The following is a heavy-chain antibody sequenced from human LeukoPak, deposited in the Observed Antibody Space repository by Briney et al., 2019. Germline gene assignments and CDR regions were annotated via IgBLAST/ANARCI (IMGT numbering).Heavy chain of an antibody. CDR2: IYYSGST. CDR1: GGSISSSSYY. J-gene: IGHJ6*03. V-gene: IGHV4-39*01. Sequence: SETLSLTCTVSGGSISSSSYYWGWIRQPPGKGLEWIGSIYYSGSTYYNPPLKSRVTISVDTSKNQFSLKLSSVTAADTAVYYCARRVGPNYYYYMDVWGKGTTVTVSS. CDR3: ARRVGPNYYYYMDV. D-gene: IGHD1-26*01.